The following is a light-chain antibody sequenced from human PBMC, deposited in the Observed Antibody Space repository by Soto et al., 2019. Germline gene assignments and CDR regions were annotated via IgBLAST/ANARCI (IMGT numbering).Light chain of an antibody. CDR3: QQYFTTSMFT. V-gene: IGKV4-1*01. J-gene: IGKJ2*01. CDR1: QSVLFSPTKKNY. CDR2: WAS. Sequence: DIVMTQSPDSLALSLGERATINCKSSQSVLFSPTKKNYLAWYQQKAGQPPKLLISWASTREAGVPARFSGSGSETDFTLTITSLQAEDVAVYYCQQYFTTSMFTFGQGTRLEIK.